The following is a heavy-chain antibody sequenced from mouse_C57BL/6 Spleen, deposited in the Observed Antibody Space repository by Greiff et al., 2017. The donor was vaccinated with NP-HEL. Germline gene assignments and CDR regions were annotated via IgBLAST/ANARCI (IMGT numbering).Heavy chain of an antibody. J-gene: IGHJ3*01. V-gene: IGHV1-64*01. CDR2: IHPNSGST. Sequence: VQLQQPGAELVKPGASVKLSCKASGYTFTSYWMHWVKQRPGQGLEWIGMIHPNSGSTNYNEKFKSKATLTVDKSSSTAYMQLSSLTSEDSAVYYCAREDDYDEGFAYWGQGTLVTVSA. CDR1: GYTFTSYW. D-gene: IGHD2-4*01. CDR3: AREDDYDEGFAY.